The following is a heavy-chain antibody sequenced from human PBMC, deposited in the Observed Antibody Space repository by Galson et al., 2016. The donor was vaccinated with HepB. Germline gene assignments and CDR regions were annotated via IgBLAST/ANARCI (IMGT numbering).Heavy chain of an antibody. Sequence: SLRLSCAATGFPFSRYGMHWVRQAPGKGLEWVAVIASDGSNEYHTDSVKGRFSISRDNSRNGLYLQMSSLRADDTAVYYCAKRHEYCPAVGCSVDYWGQGTLVSVSS. CDR1: GFPFSRYG. CDR3: AKRHEYCPAVGCSVDY. J-gene: IGHJ4*02. D-gene: IGHD2/OR15-2a*01. V-gene: IGHV3-30*18. CDR2: IASDGSNE.